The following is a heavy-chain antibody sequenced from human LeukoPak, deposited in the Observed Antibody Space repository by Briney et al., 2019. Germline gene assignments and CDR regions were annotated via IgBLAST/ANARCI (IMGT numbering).Heavy chain of an antibody. D-gene: IGHD3-10*01. V-gene: IGHV3-72*01. J-gene: IGHJ4*02. Sequence: GGSLRLSCAASGFTFSDHYMDWIRQGPGKGPEWVGRIRNKDTKYTKEYAASVKGRFTISRDDSQNSLYLQMNSLKIEDTAVYYCARVPSLNSGNYGYWGQGTLVTVSS. CDR1: GFTFSDHY. CDR3: ARVPSLNSGNYGY. CDR2: IRNKDTKYTK.